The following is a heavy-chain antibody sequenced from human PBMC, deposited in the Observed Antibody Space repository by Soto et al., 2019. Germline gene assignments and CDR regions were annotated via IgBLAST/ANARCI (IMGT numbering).Heavy chain of an antibody. V-gene: IGHV4-39*01. J-gene: IGHJ5*02. CDR3: ARHTGYSSGKRWFDP. CDR1: GGSIGSGSYF. D-gene: IGHD6-19*01. Sequence: SETLSLTCTVSGGSIGSGSYFWGWIRQPPGKGLEWIGSIYYSGSTSYNPSLRSRVTMSVDTSKNQFSLKLSSVSAADTAVYYCARHTGYSSGKRWFDPWGQGTLVTVSS. CDR2: IYYSGST.